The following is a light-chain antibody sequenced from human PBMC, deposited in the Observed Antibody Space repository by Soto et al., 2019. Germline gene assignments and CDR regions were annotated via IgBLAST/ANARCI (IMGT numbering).Light chain of an antibody. J-gene: IGKJ1*01. CDR1: QDIGND. V-gene: IGKV1-6*02. CDR3: LQDYTYPWT. CDR2: AAS. Sequence: IQMTQSPSSLSASVRDRVTITCRASQDIGNDLGWYQQKPGKAPNLLIYAASSLRSGVPSRFSGSGSGTHFTLTINSLQAEDSATCFCLQDYTYPWTFGQGTKVEIK.